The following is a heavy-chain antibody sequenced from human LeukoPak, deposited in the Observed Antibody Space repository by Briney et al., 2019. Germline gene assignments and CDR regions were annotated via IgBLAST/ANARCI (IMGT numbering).Heavy chain of an antibody. J-gene: IGHJ4*02. CDR1: GGSISSGSYY. Sequence: PSETLSLTCTVSGGSISSGSYYWSWIRQPAGKGLEWIGRIYISGSTSYNPSLKSRVTISVDTSKYQFSLKLSSVTAADTAVYYCARGSGSTTGTTRLDYWGQGTLVTVSS. CDR3: ARGSGSTTGTTRLDY. D-gene: IGHD1-1*01. CDR2: IYISGST. V-gene: IGHV4-61*02.